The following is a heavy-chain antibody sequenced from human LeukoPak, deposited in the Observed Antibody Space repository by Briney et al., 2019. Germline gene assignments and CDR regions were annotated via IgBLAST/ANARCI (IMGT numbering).Heavy chain of an antibody. Sequence: ASVKVSCKASGYTFTSYDINWVRQATGQGLEWMGWMNPNSGNTGYAQKLQGRVTMTTDTSTSTAYMELRSLRSDDTAVYYCARVGGSYFGDYWGQGTLVTVSS. V-gene: IGHV1-8*01. D-gene: IGHD1-26*01. CDR1: GYTFTSYD. CDR3: ARVGGSYFGDY. J-gene: IGHJ4*02. CDR2: MNPNSGNT.